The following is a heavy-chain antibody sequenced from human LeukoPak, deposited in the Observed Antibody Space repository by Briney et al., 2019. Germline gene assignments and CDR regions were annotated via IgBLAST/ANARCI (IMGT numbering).Heavy chain of an antibody. CDR1: GYTFTSYY. V-gene: IGHV1-46*01. CDR3: ARAAPYDFWSGYYIPGGFDY. J-gene: IGHJ4*02. D-gene: IGHD3-3*01. Sequence: GASVKVSCKASGYTFTSYYMHWVRQAPGQGLEWMGIINPSGGSTSYAQKFQGRVTMTRDTSTSTVYMELSSLRSEDTAVYYCARAAPYDFWSGYYIPGGFDYWGQGTLVTVSS. CDR2: INPSGGST.